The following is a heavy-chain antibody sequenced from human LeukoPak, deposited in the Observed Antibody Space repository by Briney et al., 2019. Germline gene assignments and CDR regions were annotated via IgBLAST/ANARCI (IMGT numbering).Heavy chain of an antibody. V-gene: IGHV4-59*01. J-gene: IGHJ4*02. Sequence: SETLSLTGTVSGGSISSYYWSWIRQPPGKGLEWIGYIYYSGSTNYNPSLKSRVTISVDASKNQFSLKLSSVTAADTAVYYCASGGTAMDAFDYWGQGTLVTVSS. CDR2: IYYSGST. D-gene: IGHD5-18*01. CDR3: ASGGTAMDAFDY. CDR1: GGSISSYY.